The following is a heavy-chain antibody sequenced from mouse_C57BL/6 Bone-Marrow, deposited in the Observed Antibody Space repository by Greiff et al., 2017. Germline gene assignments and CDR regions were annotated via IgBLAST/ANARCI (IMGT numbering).Heavy chain of an antibody. J-gene: IGHJ3*01. V-gene: IGHV1-22*01. CDR2: INPNNGGT. CDR1: GYTFTDYN. D-gene: IGHD1-1*01. Sequence: EVQLQQSGPELVKPGASVKMSCKASGYTFTDYNMHWVKQSHGKSLEWIGYINPNNGGTSYNQKFKGKATLTVNKSSSTAYMELRSLTSEDSAVYYCAIYYGSRDWFAYWGQGTLVTVSA. CDR3: AIYYGSRDWFAY.